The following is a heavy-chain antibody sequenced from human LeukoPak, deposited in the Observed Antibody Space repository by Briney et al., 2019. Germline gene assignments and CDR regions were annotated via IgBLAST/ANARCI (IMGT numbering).Heavy chain of an antibody. V-gene: IGHV4-59*08. CDR2: IYYGGST. CDR3: ARHKPYGSGSYAPYYFDY. J-gene: IGHJ4*02. Sequence: SETLSLTCTVSGDSISSFYWYWIRQPPGKGLEWIGYIYYGGSTDYNPSLKSRVTISVDTSKNQFSLKLSSVTAADTAVYYCARHKPYGSGSYAPYYFDYWGQGTLVTVSS. CDR1: GDSISSFY. D-gene: IGHD3-10*01.